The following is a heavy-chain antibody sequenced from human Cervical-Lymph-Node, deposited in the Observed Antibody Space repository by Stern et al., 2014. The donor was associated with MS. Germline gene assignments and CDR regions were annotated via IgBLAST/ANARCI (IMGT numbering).Heavy chain of an antibody. J-gene: IGHJ4*02. CDR2: VNPMNDKR. CDR3: ARGVTRIVVRSGPGFGY. V-gene: IGHV1-8*01. CDR1: GYRFTSYE. D-gene: IGHD1-26*01. Sequence: VQLVESGAEVKKPGASVKVSCKTSGYRFTSYEIHWVRQAPGQGLEWMGWVNPMNDKRGYAQKLEDRVTMTWNTSIGTVYMELKSLKPEDTAVYYCARGVTRIVVRSGPGFGYWGQGTQITVSA.